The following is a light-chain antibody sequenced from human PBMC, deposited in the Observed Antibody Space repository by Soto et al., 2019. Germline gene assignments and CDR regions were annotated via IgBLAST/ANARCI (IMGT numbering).Light chain of an antibody. Sequence: EIVLTQSPATLSLSPGERAALSCRASETVDSFLAWYQQKPGQAPRLLIYDASKMATGIPARFSGSGSGTDFTLTISSLEPEDFAVYYCQQRKKWPPLTFGEGTKVESK. CDR3: QQRKKWPPLT. J-gene: IGKJ4*01. CDR1: ETVDSF. CDR2: DAS. V-gene: IGKV3-11*01.